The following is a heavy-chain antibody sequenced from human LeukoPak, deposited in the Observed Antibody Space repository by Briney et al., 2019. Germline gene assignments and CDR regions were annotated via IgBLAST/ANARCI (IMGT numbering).Heavy chain of an antibody. J-gene: IGHJ4*02. Sequence: PGGSLRLSCAASGFTFSSYGMHWVRQAPGKGLEWVSSISGSSSYIYYADSVKGRFTISRDNAKNSLYLQMNSLRAEDTAVYYCARKYYYDSSGYWVFDYWGQGTLVTVSS. CDR3: ARKYYYDSSGYWVFDY. CDR1: GFTFSSYG. V-gene: IGHV3-21*01. D-gene: IGHD3-22*01. CDR2: ISGSSSYI.